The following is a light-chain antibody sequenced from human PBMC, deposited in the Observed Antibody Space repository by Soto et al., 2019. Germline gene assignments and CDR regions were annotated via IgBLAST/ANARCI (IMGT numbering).Light chain of an antibody. CDR1: QSISSY. CDR3: QQSYSTPRA. V-gene: IGKV1-39*01. J-gene: IGKJ4*01. Sequence: DIQMTQSPSSLSASVGDRVTITCRASQSISSYLNWYQQKPGKAPKLLISAASSLQSGVQSRFSGSGSGTDFTLTISSLQHEDVATYHCQQSYSTPRAFGGGTKVEIK. CDR2: AAS.